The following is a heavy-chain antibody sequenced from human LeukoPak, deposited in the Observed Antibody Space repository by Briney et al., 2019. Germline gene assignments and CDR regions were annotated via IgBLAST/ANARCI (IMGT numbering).Heavy chain of an antibody. CDR3: ARCSAYDWEDYFEY. J-gene: IGHJ4*02. Sequence: GASVKVTCKSSGYTFTDSGFSWVRQAPGQGLEWMGWISAKMGHTKYADKFQGRVTMTTDTSTTTVSMELRSLRSDDTAVYYCARCSAYDWEDYFEYWGQGTLITVSS. CDR2: ISAKMGHT. V-gene: IGHV1-18*01. D-gene: IGHD5-12*01. CDR1: GYTFTDSG.